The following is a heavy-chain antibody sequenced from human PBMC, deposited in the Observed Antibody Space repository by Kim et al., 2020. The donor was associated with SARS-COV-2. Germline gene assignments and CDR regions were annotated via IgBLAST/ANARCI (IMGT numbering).Heavy chain of an antibody. Sequence: GGSLRLSCAASGFAFGTHSMNWVRQALGKGLEWVSSIGGSTNYIYYADSVKGRFTISRDNSENSLYLQMNSLRAEDTAVYYCARGGYCSSTSCYFYYYALDVWGLGTTVTVSS. D-gene: IGHD2-2*01. CDR1: GFAFGTHS. V-gene: IGHV3-21*01. J-gene: IGHJ6*02. CDR3: ARGGYCSSTSCYFYYYALDV. CDR2: IGGSTNYI.